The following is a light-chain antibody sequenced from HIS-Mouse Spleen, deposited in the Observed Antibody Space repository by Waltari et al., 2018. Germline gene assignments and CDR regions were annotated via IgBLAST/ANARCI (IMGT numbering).Light chain of an antibody. J-gene: IGLJ2*01. Sequence: QLVLTQSPSASASLGASVKLTCTLSSGHSSYALAWHQQQPEKGPRYLMKLNSDGSHSKGDGIPDRFSGSSSGAERYLTISSLQSEDEADYYCQTWGTGILVVFGGGTKLTVL. V-gene: IGLV4-69*01. CDR1: SGHSSYA. CDR2: LNSDGSH. CDR3: QTWGTGILVV.